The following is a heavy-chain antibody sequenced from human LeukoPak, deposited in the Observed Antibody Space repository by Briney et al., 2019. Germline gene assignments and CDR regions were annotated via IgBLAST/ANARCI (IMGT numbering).Heavy chain of an antibody. CDR1: GFTFSGSA. D-gene: IGHD6-13*01. CDR3: TTYSSRGEVDY. CDR2: IRSKANSYAT. Sequence: GGSLRLSCAASGFTFSGSAMHWVRQASGKGLEWVGRIRSKANSYATAYAASVKGRFTISRDDSKNTAYLQMNSLKTEDTAVYYCTTYSSRGEVDYWGQGTLVTVSS. V-gene: IGHV3-73*01. J-gene: IGHJ4*02.